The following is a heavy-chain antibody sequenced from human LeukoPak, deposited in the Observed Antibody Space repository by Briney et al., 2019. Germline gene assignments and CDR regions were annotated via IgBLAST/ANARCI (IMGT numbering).Heavy chain of an antibody. V-gene: IGHV1-2*02. D-gene: IGHD6-13*01. CDR1: GYTFTGYY. CDR3: ARGRPPQQLVHYYYYMDV. CDR2: INPNSGGT. Sequence: ASVKVSCKASGYTFTGYYMHWVRQAPGQGLEWMGWINPNSGGTNYAQKFQGRVTMTRDTSISTAYMELSRLRSDDTAVYYCARGRPPQQLVHYYYYMDVWGKGTTVTVSS. J-gene: IGHJ6*03.